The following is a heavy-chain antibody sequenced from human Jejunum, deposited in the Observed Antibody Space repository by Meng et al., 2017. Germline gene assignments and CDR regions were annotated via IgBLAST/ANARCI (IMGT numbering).Heavy chain of an antibody. J-gene: IGHJ4*02. Sequence: VKKPGAAVIVSTTAPGASFTVFGITWVRQAPGQGLECMGWISTYNGQTNLAQKFQDRVTMTTDTSTTTVYMELRSLRSDDTAVYYCARDGVSYTMVRGPTYWGQGTLVTVSS. V-gene: IGHV1-18*01. CDR3: ARDGVSYTMVRGPTY. CDR1: GASFTVFG. D-gene: IGHD3-10*01. CDR2: ISTYNGQT.